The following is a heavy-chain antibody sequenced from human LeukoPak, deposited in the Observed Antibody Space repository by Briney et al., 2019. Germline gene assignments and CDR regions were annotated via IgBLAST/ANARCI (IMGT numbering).Heavy chain of an antibody. CDR1: GITFSSYS. V-gene: IGHV3-21*01. D-gene: IGHD4-23*01. J-gene: IGHJ4*02. CDR3: AIDNGGSVYDY. CDR2: TSSSRSYI. Sequence: PGGSLRLSCAASGITFSSYSMNWVRQAPGQGLEWVSSTSSSRSYIYYADSVKGRFTISRDNAKNSLYLQMNSLRAEDTAVYYCAIDNGGSVYDYWGQGTLVTVSS.